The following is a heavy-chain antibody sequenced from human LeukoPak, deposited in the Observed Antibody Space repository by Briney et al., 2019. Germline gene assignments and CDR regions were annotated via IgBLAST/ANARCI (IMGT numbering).Heavy chain of an antibody. Sequence: SETLSLTCTVSGGSINSHCWSWIRQSPGKGLEWIGDIYYSGSTKYNSSLKSRVTISVDTPKNDLSLRLTSVLAADTAIYYCVRRDNTGWNYFDCWGQGILVTVSS. CDR3: VRRDNTGWNYFDC. CDR2: IYYSGST. D-gene: IGHD6-19*01. CDR1: GGSINSHC. J-gene: IGHJ4*02. V-gene: IGHV4-59*08.